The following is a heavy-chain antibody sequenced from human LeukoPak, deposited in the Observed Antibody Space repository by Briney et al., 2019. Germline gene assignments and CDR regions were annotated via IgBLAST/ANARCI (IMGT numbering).Heavy chain of an antibody. CDR2: IYYSGST. V-gene: IGHV4-59*01. CDR3: ARAPGIAAVGFDY. D-gene: IGHD6-13*01. J-gene: IGHJ4*02. CDR1: GGSISSYY. Sequence: SETLSLTCTVSGGSISSYYWSWIRQPPGKGLECIGYIYYSGSTNYNPSLKSRVTISVDTSKNQFSLKLSSVTAADTAVYYCARAPGIAAVGFDYWGQGTLVTVSS.